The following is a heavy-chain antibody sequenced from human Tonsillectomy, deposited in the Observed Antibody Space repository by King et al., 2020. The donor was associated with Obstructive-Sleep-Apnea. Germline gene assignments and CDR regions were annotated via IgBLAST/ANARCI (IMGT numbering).Heavy chain of an antibody. D-gene: IGHD6-19*01. V-gene: IGHV5-10-1*03. CDR2: IDPSDSFT. CDR1: GYSFTSYW. Sequence: VQLVQSGAEVKKPGESLRISCKGSGYSFTSYWISWVRQMPGKGLEWMGRIDPSDSFTNYSPSFQGHVTISADKSISTAYLQWSSLKASDTAMYYCARRGVSGWGYYYGMDVWGQGTTVTVSS. CDR3: ARRGVSGWGYYYGMDV. J-gene: IGHJ6*02.